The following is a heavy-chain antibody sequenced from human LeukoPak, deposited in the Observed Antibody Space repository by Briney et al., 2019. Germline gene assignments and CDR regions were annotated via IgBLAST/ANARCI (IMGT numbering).Heavy chain of an antibody. V-gene: IGHV3-7*03. CDR1: GFTFRSFC. CDR3: TRVSGGYDMSDY. D-gene: IGHD3-9*01. CDR2: IRKDGSLQ. Sequence: AGGSLRLPCAASGFTFRSFCMSGVRQAPGKGLEGVANIRKDGSLQYYVDSVEGRFTISRDNAKNSLYLQMNTLRADDTAVYYCTRVSGGYDMSDYWGQGTLVTVSS. J-gene: IGHJ4*02.